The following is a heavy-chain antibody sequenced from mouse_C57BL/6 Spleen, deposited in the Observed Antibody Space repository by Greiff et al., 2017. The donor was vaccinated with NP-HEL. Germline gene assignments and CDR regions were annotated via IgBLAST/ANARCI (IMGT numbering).Heavy chain of an antibody. J-gene: IGHJ3*01. CDR3: ARHPYYSNYDWFAY. D-gene: IGHD2-5*01. Sequence: EVQGVESGGDLVKPGGSLKLSCAASGFTFSSYGMSWVRQTPDKRLEWVATISSGGSYTYYPDSVKGRFTISRDNAKNTLYLQMSSLKSEDTAMYYCARHPYYSNYDWFAYWGQGTLVTVSA. V-gene: IGHV5-6*01. CDR1: GFTFSSYG. CDR2: ISSGGSYT.